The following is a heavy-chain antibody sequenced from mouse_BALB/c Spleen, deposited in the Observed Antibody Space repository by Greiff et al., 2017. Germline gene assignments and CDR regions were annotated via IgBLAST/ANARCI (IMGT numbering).Heavy chain of an antibody. V-gene: IGHV14-3*02. D-gene: IGHD5-1*01. CDR3: AIPDPYAMDY. CDR1: GFNFTDTY. CDR2: IDPANGNT. J-gene: IGHJ4*01. Sequence: VQLQQSGAELVKPGASVKLSCTASGFNFTDTYMHWVKQRPEQGLEWIGRIDPANGNTKYDPKFQGKATVTADTSSNTAYLQLSSLTSEDTAVYYCAIPDPYAMDYWGQGTSVTVAS.